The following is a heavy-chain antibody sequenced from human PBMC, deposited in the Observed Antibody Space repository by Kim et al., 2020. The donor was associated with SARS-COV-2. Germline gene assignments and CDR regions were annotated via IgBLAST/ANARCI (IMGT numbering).Heavy chain of an antibody. D-gene: IGHD3-10*01. J-gene: IGHJ6*02. CDR1: GFTFSSYG. CDR2: ISYDGSNK. Sequence: GGSLRLSCAASGFTFSSYGMHWVRQAPGKGLEWVAVISYDGSNKYYADSVKGRFTISRDNSKNTLYLQMNSLRAEDTAVYYCAKDPKELWFGELLYYYGMDVWGQGTTVTVSS. V-gene: IGHV3-30*18. CDR3: AKDPKELWFGELLYYYGMDV.